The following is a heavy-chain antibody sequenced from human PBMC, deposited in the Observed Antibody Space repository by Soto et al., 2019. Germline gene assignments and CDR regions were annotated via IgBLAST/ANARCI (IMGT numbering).Heavy chain of an antibody. CDR2: IYYSGST. D-gene: IGHD2-2*01. J-gene: IGHJ4*02. Sequence: PSETLSLSCTVSGVSISGGGYYWRWIRQHPGKGLEWIGYIYYSGSTYYNPSLKSRVTISVDTSKNQFSLKLSSVTAADTAVYYCATRYCSSTSCSPFDYWGQGTLVTVSS. CDR3: ATRYCSSTSCSPFDY. CDR1: GVSISGGGYY. V-gene: IGHV4-31*03.